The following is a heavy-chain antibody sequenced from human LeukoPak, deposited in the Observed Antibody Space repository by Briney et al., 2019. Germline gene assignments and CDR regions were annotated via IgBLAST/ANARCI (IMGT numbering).Heavy chain of an antibody. CDR2: IKQDGSGK. D-gene: IGHD3-16*02. V-gene: IGHV3-7*01. CDR1: GFTFSSYG. Sequence: GGSLRLSCAASGFTFSSYGMYWVRQAPGKGLEWVANIKQDGSGKYYVDSVKGRFTISRDNAKNSLYLQMNSLGAEDTAVYYCARDPPSVWGSYRYYYFDYWGQGTLVTVSS. CDR3: ARDPPSVWGSYRYYYFDY. J-gene: IGHJ4*02.